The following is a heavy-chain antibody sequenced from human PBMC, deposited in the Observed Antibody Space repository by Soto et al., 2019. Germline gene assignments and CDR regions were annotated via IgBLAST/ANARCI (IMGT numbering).Heavy chain of an antibody. D-gene: IGHD5-12*01. V-gene: IGHV3-30*18. CDR1: GFTFSSYG. Sequence: GGSLRLSCAASGFTFSSYGMHWVRQAPGKGLEWVAVISYDGSNKYYADSVKGRFTISRDNSKNTLYLQMNSLRAEDTAVYYCAKDSPGYSGYGPSFYYYYGMDVWGQGTTVTVSS. CDR2: ISYDGSNK. J-gene: IGHJ6*02. CDR3: AKDSPGYSGYGPSFYYYYGMDV.